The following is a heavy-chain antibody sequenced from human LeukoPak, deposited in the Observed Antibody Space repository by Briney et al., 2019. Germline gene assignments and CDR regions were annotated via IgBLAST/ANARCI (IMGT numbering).Heavy chain of an antibody. CDR3: ARDRGIAAAAPGY. CDR1: GFTFSSYG. D-gene: IGHD6-13*01. Sequence: GGSLRLSCAASGFTFSSYGIHWVRQAPGKGLEWVAVIWYDESNKFYADSVKGRFTISRDNSKNTLYLQMNSLRAEDTAVYYCARDRGIAAAAPGYWGQGTLVTVSS. CDR2: IWYDESNK. J-gene: IGHJ4*02. V-gene: IGHV3-33*01.